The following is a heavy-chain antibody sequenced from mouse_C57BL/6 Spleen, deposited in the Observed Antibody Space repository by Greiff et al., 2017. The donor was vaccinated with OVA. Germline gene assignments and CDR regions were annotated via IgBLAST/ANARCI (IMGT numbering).Heavy chain of an antibody. CDR2: IDPSDSYT. Sequence: QVQLQQPGAELVMPGASVKLSCKASGYTFTSYWMHWVKQRPGQGLEWIGEIDPSDSYTNYNQKFKGKATLTVDTSSSTAYMQLISLTSEDSAVYYCASDYYGSGEFAYWGQGTLVTVSA. J-gene: IGHJ3*01. CDR1: GYTFTSYW. CDR3: ASDYYGSGEFAY. D-gene: IGHD1-1*02. V-gene: IGHV1-69*01.